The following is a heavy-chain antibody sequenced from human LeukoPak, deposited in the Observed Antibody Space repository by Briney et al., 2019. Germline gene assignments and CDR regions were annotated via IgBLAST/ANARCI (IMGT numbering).Heavy chain of an antibody. D-gene: IGHD6-19*01. V-gene: IGHV1-2*02. CDR2: INPNSGGT. CDR3: ARGYSSGWYVSFGWFDP. Sequence: ASVKVSCKASGYTFTGYYMHWVRQAPGPGLEWMGWINPNSGGTNYAQKFQGRVTMTRDTSISTAYMELSRLRSDDTAVYYCARGYSSGWYVSFGWFDPWGQGTLVTVSS. J-gene: IGHJ5*02. CDR1: GYTFTGYY.